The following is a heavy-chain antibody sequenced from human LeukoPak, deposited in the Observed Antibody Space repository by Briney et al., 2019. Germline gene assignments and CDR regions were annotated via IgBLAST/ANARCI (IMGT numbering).Heavy chain of an antibody. Sequence: SETLSLTCTVSGGSISSSSYYWGWIRQPPGKGREWIGSIYYSGSTYYNPSLKSRVTISVNTSENQFSLKLSSVTAADTAVYYCARELVEWLLPPRLDYWGQGTLVTVSS. V-gene: IGHV4-39*07. CDR2: IYYSGST. CDR3: ARELVEWLLPPRLDY. D-gene: IGHD3-22*01. CDR1: GGSISSSSYY. J-gene: IGHJ4*02.